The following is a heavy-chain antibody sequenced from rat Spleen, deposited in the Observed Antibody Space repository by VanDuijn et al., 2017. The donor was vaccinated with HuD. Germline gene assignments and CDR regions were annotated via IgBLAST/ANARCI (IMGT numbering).Heavy chain of an antibody. CDR1: GSSLTNYN. V-gene: IGHV2-63*01. D-gene: IGHD4-3*01. J-gene: IGHJ2*01. Sequence: QVQLQESGPGLVQPSQTLSLTCTVSGSSLTNYNVHWVRQPPGKGLEWLGRMRFNGYPSYNSALRSRLSISRDTSKDQVFLQLNSLQTDDTGTYYCARYNSGFDYWGQGVMVTVSS. CDR2: MRFNGYP. CDR3: ARYNSGFDY.